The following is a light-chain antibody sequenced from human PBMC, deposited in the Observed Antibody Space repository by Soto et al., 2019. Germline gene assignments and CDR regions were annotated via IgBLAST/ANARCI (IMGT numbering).Light chain of an antibody. Sequence: QSVLTQPASVSGSPGQSTTISCTGTSSDVGGYNYVSWYQQHPGKGPKLMIYEVSNRPSGVSNRFSGSKSGNTATLTISGLQAEDEADYYCSSYKSTTKRVFGTGTKVTVL. CDR2: EVS. CDR1: SSDVGGYNY. CDR3: SSYKSTTKRV. V-gene: IGLV2-14*03. J-gene: IGLJ1*01.